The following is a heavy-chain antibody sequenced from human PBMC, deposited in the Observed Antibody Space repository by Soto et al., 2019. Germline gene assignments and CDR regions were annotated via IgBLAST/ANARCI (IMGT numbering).Heavy chain of an antibody. V-gene: IGHV1-3*01. CDR2: INAGNGNT. J-gene: IGHJ6*02. D-gene: IGHD1-1*01. CDR1: GYTFTSYA. Sequence: GASVKVSCKASGYTFTSYAMHWVRQAPGQRLEWMGWINAGNGNTKYSQKFQGRVTITRDTSASTAYMELSSLRSEDTAVYYCARDHNLAETYYYYYGMDVWGQGTTVTVSS. CDR3: ARDHNLAETYYYYYGMDV.